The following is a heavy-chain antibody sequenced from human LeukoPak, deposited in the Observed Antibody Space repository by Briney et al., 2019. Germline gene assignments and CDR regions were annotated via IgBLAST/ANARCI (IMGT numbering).Heavy chain of an antibody. CDR3: ARDCSSSCYVSYYYYGMDV. CDR2: ISSSGSTI. CDR1: GFTFSSYE. J-gene: IGHJ6*02. D-gene: IGHD2-15*01. Sequence: GGSLRLSCAASGFTFSSYEMNWVRQAPGKGLEWVSYISSSGSTIYYADSVKGRFTISRDNAKNSLYLQMNSLRAEDTAVYYCARDCSSSCYVSYYYYGMDVWGQGTTVTVSS. V-gene: IGHV3-48*03.